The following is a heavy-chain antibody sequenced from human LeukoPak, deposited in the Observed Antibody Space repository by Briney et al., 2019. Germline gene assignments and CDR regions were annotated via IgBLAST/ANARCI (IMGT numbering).Heavy chain of an antibody. V-gene: IGHV3-66*01. CDR3: ARDHANSSSWNWGAFDI. CDR2: IYSGGST. J-gene: IGHJ3*02. D-gene: IGHD6-13*01. Sequence: GGSLRLSCAVSGFTVSGDYMSWVRQAPGKGLEWVSVIYSGGSTYYADSVKGRFTISRDNSKNTLYLQMNSLRAEDTAVYYCARDHANSSSWNWGAFDIWGQGTMVTVSS. CDR1: GFTVSGDY.